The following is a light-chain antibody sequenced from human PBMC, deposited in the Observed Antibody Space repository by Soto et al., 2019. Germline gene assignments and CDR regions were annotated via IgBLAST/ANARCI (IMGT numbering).Light chain of an antibody. J-gene: IGKJ1*01. V-gene: IGKV3-20*01. CDR2: GAS. CDR1: RSVSNNY. Sequence: EIVLTQSPGTLSLSPGERATLSCRASRSVSNNYVAWYQRKPGQAPRLLIYGASSRATDIPRRFSGSGSGTDFTLTITRLEPEDFAVYYGQQYGSSPPTFGQGTKVEGK. CDR3: QQYGSSPPT.